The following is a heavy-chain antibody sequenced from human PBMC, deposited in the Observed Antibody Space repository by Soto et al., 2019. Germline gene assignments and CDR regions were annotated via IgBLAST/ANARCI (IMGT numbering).Heavy chain of an antibody. J-gene: IGHJ4*02. CDR3: ARHNYGSGSTYFDY. D-gene: IGHD3-10*01. Sequence: ETLSLPCTVSGGSISSYYWSWIRQPPGKGLEWIGYIYYSGSTNYNPSLKSRVTISVDTSKNQFSLKLNSMTAADTAVYYCARHNYGSGSTYFDYWGQGTLVTVSS. CDR1: GGSISSYY. V-gene: IGHV4-59*08. CDR2: IYYSGST.